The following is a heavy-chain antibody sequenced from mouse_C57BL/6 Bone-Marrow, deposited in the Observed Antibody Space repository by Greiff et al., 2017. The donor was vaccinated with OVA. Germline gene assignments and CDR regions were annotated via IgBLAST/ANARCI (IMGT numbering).Heavy chain of an antibody. V-gene: IGHV1-58*01. CDR1: GYTFTSYG. CDR2: IYIGNGYT. CDR3: ARGGYYSNYGDAMDY. Sequence: EVKVEESGAELVRPGSSVKMSCKTSGYTFTSYGINWVKQRPGQGLEWIGYIYIGNGYTEYNEKFKGKATLTSDTSSSTAYMQLSSLTSEDSAIYFCARGGYYSNYGDAMDYWGQGTSVTVSS. J-gene: IGHJ4*01. D-gene: IGHD2-5*01.